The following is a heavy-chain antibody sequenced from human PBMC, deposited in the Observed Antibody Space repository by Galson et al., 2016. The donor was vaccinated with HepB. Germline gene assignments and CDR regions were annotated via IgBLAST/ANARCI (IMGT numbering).Heavy chain of an antibody. V-gene: IGHV3-49*03. Sequence: SLRLSCAASGFTFGDYAMSWFRQAPGKGLEWVGFIRSKAYGGTTEYAASVKGRFTISRDDSKSIAYLQMNSLKTEDTAVYYCTRGYYYDSSGYYYVGYFQHWGQGTLVTVSS. CDR1: GFTFGDYA. CDR3: TRGYYYDSSGYYYVGYFQH. D-gene: IGHD3-22*01. CDR2: IRSKAYGGTT. J-gene: IGHJ1*01.